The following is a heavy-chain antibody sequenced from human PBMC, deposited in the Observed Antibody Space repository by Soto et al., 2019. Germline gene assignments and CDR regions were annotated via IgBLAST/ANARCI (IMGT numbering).Heavy chain of an antibody. J-gene: IGHJ4*02. CDR1: GGSVSSGSYY. V-gene: IGHV4-61*01. Sequence: PSETLSLTCTVSGGSVSSGSYYWSWIRQPPGKGLEWIGYIYHRGSTNYNPSLKSRVTISVDTSKNQFSLKLSSVTAVDTAVYYCARAVRDYYDSSGYSPHHLDYWGQGTLVTVSS. D-gene: IGHD3-22*01. CDR2: IYHRGST. CDR3: ARAVRDYYDSSGYSPHHLDY.